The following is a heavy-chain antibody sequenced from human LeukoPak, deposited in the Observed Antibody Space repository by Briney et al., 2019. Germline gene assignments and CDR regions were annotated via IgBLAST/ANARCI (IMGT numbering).Heavy chain of an antibody. V-gene: IGHV3-30*18. CDR2: ISYDGSNK. CDR1: GFTFSSYG. J-gene: IGHJ6*04. D-gene: IGHD4-17*01. Sequence: GGSLRLSCAASGFTFSSYGMHWVRQAPGKGLEWVAVISYDGSNKYYADSVKGRFTISRDNSKNTLYLQMNSLRAEDTAVYYCAKGQTTDRYYYYYYGMDVWGKGTRSPSPQ. CDR3: AKGQTTDRYYYYYYGMDV.